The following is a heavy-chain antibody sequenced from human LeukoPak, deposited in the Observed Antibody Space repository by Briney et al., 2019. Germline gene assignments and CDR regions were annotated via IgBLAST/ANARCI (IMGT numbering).Heavy chain of an antibody. D-gene: IGHD3-10*01. Sequence: GASVRISYRASGYTFTIYDINWVRQATGQGREWRGWMNPNSVNTGYTQKFQGRVTMTRNTSISTAYMELSSLRSEDTAVYYCARGRRYYGSGSYYGRRYYYYYMDVWGKGTTVTISS. CDR3: ARGRRYYGSGSYYGRRYYYYYMDV. CDR2: MNPNSVNT. CDR1: GYTFTIYD. V-gene: IGHV1-8*01. J-gene: IGHJ6*03.